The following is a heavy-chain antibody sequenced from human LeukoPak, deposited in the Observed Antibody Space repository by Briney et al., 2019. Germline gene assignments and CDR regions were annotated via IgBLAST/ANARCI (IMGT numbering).Heavy chain of an antibody. J-gene: IGHJ4*02. CDR3: ARDLGYCSGGSCYGVY. CDR1: GFTFSSYG. Sequence: GGSLRLSCAASGFTFSSYGMHWVRQAPGKGLEWVAVISYDGSNKYYADSVKGRFTISRDNSKNTLYLQMNSLRAEDTAVYYCARDLGYCSGGSCYGVYWGQGTLVTVSS. CDR2: ISYDGSNK. V-gene: IGHV3-30*03. D-gene: IGHD2-15*01.